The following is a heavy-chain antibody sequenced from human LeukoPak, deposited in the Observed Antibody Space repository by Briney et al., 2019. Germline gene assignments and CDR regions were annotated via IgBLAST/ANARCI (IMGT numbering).Heavy chain of an antibody. J-gene: IGHJ4*02. V-gene: IGHV3-30*04. Sequence: GGSLRLSCVTSGFTFNSYGFYWVRQAPGKGLEWVAVISYDGSNKYYADSVKGRSTISRDNSKDTLYLQMNSLRAEDTAVYYCARDMVGGASDYWGQGTLVTVSS. CDR2: ISYDGSNK. CDR3: ARDMVGGASDY. CDR1: GFTFNSYG. D-gene: IGHD3-10*01.